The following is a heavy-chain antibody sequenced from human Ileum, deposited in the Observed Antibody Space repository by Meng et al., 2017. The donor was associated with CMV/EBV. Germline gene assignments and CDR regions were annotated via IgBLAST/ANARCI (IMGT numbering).Heavy chain of an antibody. CDR1: FIIRDNY. CDR3: ARVIYDSGNYYSDC. V-gene: IGHV3-72*01. J-gene: IGHJ4*02. Sequence: FIIRDNYKDWVRQAPGKGLEWVGRSRDKANSYTTEYAASVKGRFTISRDESKNSLYLQMNSLKTEDTAEYYCARVIYDSGNYYSDCWGQGTLVTVSS. CDR2: SRDKANSYTT. D-gene: IGHD3-22*01.